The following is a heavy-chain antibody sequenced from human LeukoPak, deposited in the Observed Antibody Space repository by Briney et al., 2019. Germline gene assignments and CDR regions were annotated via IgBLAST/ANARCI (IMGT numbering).Heavy chain of an antibody. V-gene: IGHV1-69*01. CDR2: IIPIFGTA. Sequence: ASVKVSCKASGGTFSSYSISWVRQAPGPGLEWVGGIIPIFGTANYAQKFQGRVTITADESTSTAYMDLSSLRSEDTAVYYCARDFGELLLDYWGQGTLVTVSS. CDR1: GGTFSSYS. CDR3: ARDFGELLLDY. J-gene: IGHJ4*02. D-gene: IGHD3-10*01.